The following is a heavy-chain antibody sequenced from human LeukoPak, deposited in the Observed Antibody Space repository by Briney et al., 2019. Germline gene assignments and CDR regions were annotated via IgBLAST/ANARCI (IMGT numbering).Heavy chain of an antibody. CDR2: INHSGST. Sequence: SETLSLTCAVYGGSFSGYYWSWIRQPPGKGLEWIGEINHSGSTNYNPSLKSRVTISVDTSKNQFSLKLSSVTAADTAVYYCAREGSRVRGVLRQVHFDYWGQGTLVTVSS. D-gene: IGHD3-10*01. CDR3: AREGSRVRGVLRQVHFDY. CDR1: GGSFSGYY. V-gene: IGHV4-34*01. J-gene: IGHJ4*02.